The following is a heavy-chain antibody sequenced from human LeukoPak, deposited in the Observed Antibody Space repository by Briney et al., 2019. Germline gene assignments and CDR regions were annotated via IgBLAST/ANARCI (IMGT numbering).Heavy chain of an antibody. CDR3: AKDLHEIAADY. V-gene: IGHV3-74*01. CDR1: GXTFSSFW. J-gene: IGHJ4*02. CDR2: IKGDGITT. Sequence: GGSLRLSCEASGXTFSSFWMHWVRQAPGKGLVWVARIKGDGITTNYADPAKGRFTVSRDSAKNTVYLQMNSLRAEDTAVYYCAKDLHEIAADYWGQGTLVTVAS. D-gene: IGHD2-21*01.